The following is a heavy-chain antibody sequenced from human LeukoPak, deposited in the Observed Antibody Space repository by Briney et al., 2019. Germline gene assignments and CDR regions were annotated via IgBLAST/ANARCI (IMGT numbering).Heavy chain of an antibody. CDR2: IKQDGSDK. CDR1: GFTFGNYW. D-gene: IGHD6-6*01. Sequence: GGSLRLSCAASGFTFGNYWMSWVRQAPGKGLEWVANIKQDGSDKYYVDSVTGRFTISRDNAKNSLYLQMNSLRAQDTAVYYCARWATSFDLWGQGTLVTVSS. V-gene: IGHV3-7*01. CDR3: ARWATSFDL. J-gene: IGHJ4*02.